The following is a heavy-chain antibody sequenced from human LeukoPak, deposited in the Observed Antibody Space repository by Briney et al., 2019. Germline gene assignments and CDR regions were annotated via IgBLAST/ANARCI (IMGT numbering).Heavy chain of an antibody. V-gene: IGHV3-74*01. J-gene: IGHJ5*02. CDR1: GFTFSDYW. CDR2: INTDGSIT. D-gene: IGHD2-2*01. CDR3: ANWGYCSSTSCQNQNSWFDP. Sequence: GGSLRLSCAASGFTFSDYWIHWVRQAPGKGLVWVSRINTDGSITNYADSVKGRFTISRDNSKNTLYLQMNSLRAEDTAVYYCANWGYCSSTSCQNQNSWFDPWGQGTLVTVSS.